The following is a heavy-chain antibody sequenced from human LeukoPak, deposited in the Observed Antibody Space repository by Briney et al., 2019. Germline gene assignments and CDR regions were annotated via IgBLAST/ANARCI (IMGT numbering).Heavy chain of an antibody. CDR3: AKSGGLSGSGRLAMDV. D-gene: IGHD3-10*01. J-gene: IGHJ6*02. Sequence: GGSLRLSCAASGFTFSTYAMSWVRLAPGKGLEWVSGISGSGGSTYYADSVKGRFTSSRDNSNNTPYVQMNSLRVEDTAVYYCAKSGGLSGSGRLAMDVWGQGTTVTVSS. V-gene: IGHV3-23*01. CDR2: ISGSGGST. CDR1: GFTFSTYA.